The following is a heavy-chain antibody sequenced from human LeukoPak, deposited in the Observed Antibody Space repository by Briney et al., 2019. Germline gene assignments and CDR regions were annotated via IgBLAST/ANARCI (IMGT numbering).Heavy chain of an antibody. CDR3: ARARVSSSTWYSTYYYYFYMDV. CDR1: GGSISSYY. CDR2: IYYSGST. Sequence: SETLSLTCTVSGGSISSYYWSWIRQPPGKGLEWIGYIYYSGSTNYKPSLKSRVTISVDTSKNQFSLKLSSVTAADTAVYFCARARVSSSTWYSTYYYYFYMDVWGKGTTVTVSS. V-gene: IGHV4-59*01. D-gene: IGHD6-13*01. J-gene: IGHJ6*03.